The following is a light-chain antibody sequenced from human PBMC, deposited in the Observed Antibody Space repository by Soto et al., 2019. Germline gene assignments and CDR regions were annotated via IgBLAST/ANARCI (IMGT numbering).Light chain of an antibody. CDR1: TSNIGAGFD. Sequence: QTVVTQPPSVSGAPGQRVTISCSGATSNIGAGFDVHWYQQVPETAPKLLIFGNVNRPSGVPDRFSASKSGTSASLAITGLQAEDEGDYYCQSYDSSLSAWVFGGGTKLTVL. J-gene: IGLJ3*02. CDR3: QSYDSSLSAWV. V-gene: IGLV1-40*01. CDR2: GNV.